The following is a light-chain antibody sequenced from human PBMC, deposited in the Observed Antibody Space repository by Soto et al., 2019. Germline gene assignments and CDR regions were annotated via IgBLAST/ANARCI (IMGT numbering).Light chain of an antibody. V-gene: IGLV1-47*01. J-gene: IGLJ3*02. CDR1: SSSIGSNY. CDR3: VSWDDSLNGGV. Sequence: QSVLTQPPSASGTPGQRVTISCSESSSSIGSNYIYWYQQLPGTAPKLLIYRDSQRPSGVPDRFSGSKSGTSASLAISGLQSEDEADYYCVSWDDSLNGGVFGGGTKLTVL. CDR2: RDS.